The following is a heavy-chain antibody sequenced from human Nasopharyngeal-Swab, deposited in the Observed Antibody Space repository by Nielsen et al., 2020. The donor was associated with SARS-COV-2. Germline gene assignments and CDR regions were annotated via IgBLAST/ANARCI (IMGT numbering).Heavy chain of an antibody. CDR2: ISGSGRST. V-gene: IGHV3-23*01. D-gene: IGHD2/OR15-2a*01. CDR3: AKLDIGGWLGSTTGYFDY. J-gene: IGHJ4*02. Sequence: GESLKISCAASVSTFSSYAMSWLRQAPGKGLEWVSAISGSGRSTYYADSVKGRFTISRDNSKNTLYLQMNSLRAEDTAVYFCAKLDIGGWLGSTTGYFDYWGQGTLVTVSS. CDR1: VSTFSSYA.